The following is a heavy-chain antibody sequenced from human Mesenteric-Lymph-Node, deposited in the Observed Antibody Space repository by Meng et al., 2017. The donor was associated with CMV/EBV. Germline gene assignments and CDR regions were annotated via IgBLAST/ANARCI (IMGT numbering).Heavy chain of an antibody. CDR1: GFTFSSYA. CDR2: ISGSGGST. CDR3: AKALGIVVVNGGAFDI. D-gene: IGHD3-22*01. V-gene: IGHV3-23*01. Sequence: GESLKISCAASGFTFSSYAMSWVRQAPGKGLEWVSAISGSGGSTYYADSVKGRFTISRDNSNNTLYLQMNSLRAEDTAVYYCAKALGIVVVNGGAFDIWGQGTMVTVSS. J-gene: IGHJ3*02.